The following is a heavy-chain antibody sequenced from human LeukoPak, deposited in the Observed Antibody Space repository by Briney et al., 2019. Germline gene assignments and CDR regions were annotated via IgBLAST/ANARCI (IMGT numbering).Heavy chain of an antibody. V-gene: IGHV3-30*02. D-gene: IGHD5-18*01. J-gene: IGHJ4*02. CDR2: IRYDGSNK. CDR3: AKDQDTAIVFDY. Sequence: GGSLRLSCAASGFTFSSYGMHGVRQAPGDGVEGVAFIRYDGSNKYYEDSVKRRFTIYRDNSKNTLYLQMNSVRAEDTAVYYCAKDQDTAIVFDYWGQGTLVTVSS. CDR1: GFTFSSYG.